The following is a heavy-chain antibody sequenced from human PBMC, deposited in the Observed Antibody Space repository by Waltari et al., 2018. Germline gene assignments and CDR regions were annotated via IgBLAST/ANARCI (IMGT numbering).Heavy chain of an antibody. CDR1: GFPFSSHA. D-gene: IGHD1-20*01. V-gene: IGHV3-23*01. CDR2: ISGSGGST. J-gene: IGHJ4*02. Sequence: EVQLLESGGGLVQPGGSLRLPCAASGFPFSSHAMTRARLAPGKGLEWVLAISGSGGSTYYADSVKGRFTISRDNSKNTLYLQMNSLRAEDTAVYYCAKEYERYNWTPGYWGQGTLVTVSS. CDR3: AKEYERYNWTPGY.